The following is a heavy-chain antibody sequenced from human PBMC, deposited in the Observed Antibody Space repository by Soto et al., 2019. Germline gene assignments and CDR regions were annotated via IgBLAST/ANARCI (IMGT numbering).Heavy chain of an antibody. Sequence: TSETLCLTCTVSGGSISSSSYYWGWIRQPPGKGLEWIGSIFYSGSTYYNPSLKSRVTISVDTSKNQFSLKLSSVTAADTAVYYCARHLTYCSAGSCYSDFPYYGMDVWGQGTTVT. V-gene: IGHV4-39*01. J-gene: IGHJ6*02. CDR3: ARHLTYCSAGSCYSDFPYYGMDV. D-gene: IGHD2-15*01. CDR2: IFYSGST. CDR1: GGSISSSSYY.